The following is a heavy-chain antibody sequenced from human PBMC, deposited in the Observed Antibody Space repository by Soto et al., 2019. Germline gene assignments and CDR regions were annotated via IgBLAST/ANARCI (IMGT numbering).Heavy chain of an antibody. CDR3: AREDNIKPHVDY. D-gene: IGHD1-1*01. CDR2: VSGSGAST. CDR1: GFTFSNSA. Sequence: EVQLLVSGGGLVQPGGSLRLSCAASGFTFSNSAMSWVRQAPGKGLEWVSGVSGSGASTYYADSVKGRFTISRDNSKNTLYLQMNSLRAEDTAIYYCAREDNIKPHVDYWGQGTLVSVSS. J-gene: IGHJ4*02. V-gene: IGHV3-23*01.